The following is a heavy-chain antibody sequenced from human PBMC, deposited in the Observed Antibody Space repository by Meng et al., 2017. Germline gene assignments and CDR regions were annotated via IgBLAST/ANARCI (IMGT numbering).Heavy chain of an antibody. CDR3: AREPSYGDYGTRQFGD. V-gene: IGHV3-30*04. J-gene: IGHJ4*02. D-gene: IGHD4-17*01. CDR2: ISSGARNK. Sequence: AGSLRLSCTASGFTFKTYVMHWVRQAPGKGLEWVAAISSGARNKYFADSVKGRLTISRDDSKNTVYLEMNSLRTEDTAVYYCAREPSYGDYGTRQFGDWGLGTLVTVSS. CDR1: GFTFKTYV.